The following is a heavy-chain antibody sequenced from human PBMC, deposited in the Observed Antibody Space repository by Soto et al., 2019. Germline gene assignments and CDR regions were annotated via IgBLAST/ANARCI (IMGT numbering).Heavy chain of an antibody. D-gene: IGHD2-8*01. CDR2: ISYDGSNK. CDR3: AVQWGY. J-gene: IGHJ4*02. Sequence: QVQLVESGGGVVQPGRSLRLSCAAYGFTFSSYAMHWVRQAPGKGLEWVAVISYDGSNKYYADSVKGRFTISRDNSMNALYLQMNSLRPEDTAVYYCAVQWGYWGQGTLVTVSS. CDR1: GFTFSSYA. V-gene: IGHV3-30-3*01.